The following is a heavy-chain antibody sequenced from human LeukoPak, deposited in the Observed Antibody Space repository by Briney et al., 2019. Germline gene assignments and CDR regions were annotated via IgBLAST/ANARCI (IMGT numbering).Heavy chain of an antibody. CDR2: IYTSGST. V-gene: IGHV4-61*02. J-gene: IGHJ4*02. CDR1: GGSISSGSYY. D-gene: IGHD4-17*01. CDR3: ARTKKLAYVDYENYFDY. Sequence: SQTLSLTCTVSGGSISSGSYYWSWIRQPAGKGLEWIGRIYTSGSTNYNPSLKSRVTISVDTSKNQFSLKVRSVTAADTAVYFCARTKKLAYVDYENYFDYWGQGTLVTVSS.